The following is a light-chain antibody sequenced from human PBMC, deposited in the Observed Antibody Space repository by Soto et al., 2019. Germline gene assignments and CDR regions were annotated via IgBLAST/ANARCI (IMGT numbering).Light chain of an antibody. CDR2: DVN. CDR3: CSFAGSHTLYV. CDR1: ASDVGDYNY. V-gene: IGLV2-11*01. J-gene: IGLJ1*01. Sequence: QSVLTQPRSVSGSPEQSVTLSCTGSASDVGDYNYVSWYQRHPGKAPKLVIYDVNKRPSGVPDRFSGSKSGNAASLTISGLQAEDEADYYCCSFAGSHTLYVFGTGTKVTVL.